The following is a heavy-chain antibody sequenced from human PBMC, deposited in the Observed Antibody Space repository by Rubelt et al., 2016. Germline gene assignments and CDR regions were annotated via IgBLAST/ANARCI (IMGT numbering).Heavy chain of an antibody. CDR2: IDPSDYYT. Sequence: EVQLVQSGAEVKKPGESLRISCKGSGYSFTSYWISWVRQIPGKGLEWMGRIDPSDYYTNYSPSFKGHVTISADKSISTAYLQWSSLKASDTAMYYCAGLGGLVVSRYYYYYMDVWGKGTTVTVSS. V-gene: IGHV5-10-1*01. J-gene: IGHJ6*03. D-gene: IGHD2-15*01. CDR3: AGLGGLVVSRYYYYYMDV. CDR1: GYSFTSYW.